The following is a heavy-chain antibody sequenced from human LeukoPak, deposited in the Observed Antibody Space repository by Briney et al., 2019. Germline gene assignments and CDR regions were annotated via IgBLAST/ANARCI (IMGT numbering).Heavy chain of an antibody. V-gene: IGHV3-74*01. CDR2: INSNGSST. CDR1: GFTFSTYW. D-gene: IGHD3-10*01. J-gene: IGHJ4*02. CDR3: ARDEAELGQLLVY. Sequence: SGGSLRLSCAASGFTFSTYWMHWVRQAPGKGLVWVSRINSNGSSTSYADSVKGRFTISRDNAKNTLYLQMHSLRAEDTAVYFCARDEAELGQLLVYWGQGTLVTVSS.